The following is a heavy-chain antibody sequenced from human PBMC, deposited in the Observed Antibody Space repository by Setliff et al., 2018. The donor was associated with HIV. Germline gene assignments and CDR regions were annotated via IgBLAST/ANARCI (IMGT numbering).Heavy chain of an antibody. Sequence: SETLSLTCTVSGGSISSGDYYWGWIRQPPGKGLQWLGHIFSSGSTYYNPSLKSRVAISVETSKNQFSLQLNSVTAADTAVYYCARRRSGPQGWLLSNWFDAWGQGTLVTGSS. CDR2: IFSSGST. D-gene: IGHD3-3*01. CDR3: ARRRSGPQGWLLSNWFDA. CDR1: GGSISSGDYY. V-gene: IGHV4-39*01. J-gene: IGHJ5*02.